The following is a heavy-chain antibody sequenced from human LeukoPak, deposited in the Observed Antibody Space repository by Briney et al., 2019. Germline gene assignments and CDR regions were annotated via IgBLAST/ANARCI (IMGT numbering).Heavy chain of an antibody. Sequence: SQTLSLTCAISGDSVSSNSAAWNWIRQSPSRGLEWLGWTYYRSKWYNDYAVSVKSRITINPDTSKNQFSLQLNSVTPEDTAVYYCARAYGSGSYYYYYGMDVWGQGTTVTVSS. CDR1: GDSVSSNSAA. D-gene: IGHD3-10*01. CDR3: ARAYGSGSYYYYYGMDV. CDR2: TYYRSKWYN. V-gene: IGHV6-1*01. J-gene: IGHJ6*02.